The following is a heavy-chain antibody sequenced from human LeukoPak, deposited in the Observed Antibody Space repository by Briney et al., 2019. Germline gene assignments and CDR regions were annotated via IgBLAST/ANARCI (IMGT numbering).Heavy chain of an antibody. V-gene: IGHV3-7*01. J-gene: IGHJ4*02. Sequence: GGSPRLSCAASGFTFRRYWMSWGRQAPGKGLEWVANIKEDGSEKYYVGSVKGRFTISRDNAKNSLYLQMNSLRVEETAVYYCARDWLAPFDYWGQGTLVTVSS. CDR1: GFTFRRYW. CDR2: IKEDGSEK. CDR3: ARDWLAPFDY. D-gene: IGHD6-19*01.